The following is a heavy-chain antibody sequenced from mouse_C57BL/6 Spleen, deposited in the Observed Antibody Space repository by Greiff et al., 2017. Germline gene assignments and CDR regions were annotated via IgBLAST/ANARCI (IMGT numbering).Heavy chain of an antibody. CDR2: IYPGSGST. Sequence: QVQLQQSGAELVKPGASVKMSCKASGYTFTSYWITWVKQRPGQGLEWIGDIYPGSGSTNYNENFKSKATLTVDTSSSTAYMQLSSLTSEDSAVYYCARHPHYFDYWGQGTTLTVSS. CDR1: GYTFTSYW. CDR3: ARHPHYFDY. J-gene: IGHJ2*01. V-gene: IGHV1-55*01.